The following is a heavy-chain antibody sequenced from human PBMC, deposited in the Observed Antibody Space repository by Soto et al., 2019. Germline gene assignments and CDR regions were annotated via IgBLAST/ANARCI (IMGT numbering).Heavy chain of an antibody. D-gene: IGHD3-3*01. CDR3: ARGPKGGLLRFLEWSLLDSY. CDR2: IWYDGSNK. CDR1: GFTFSSYG. Sequence: GGSLRLSCAASGFTFSSYGMHWVRQAPGKGLEWVAVIWYDGSNKYYADSVKGRFTISRDNSKNTLYLQMNSLRAEDTAVYYCARGPKGGLLRFLEWSLLDSYWGQGTLVTVSS. V-gene: IGHV3-33*01. J-gene: IGHJ4*02.